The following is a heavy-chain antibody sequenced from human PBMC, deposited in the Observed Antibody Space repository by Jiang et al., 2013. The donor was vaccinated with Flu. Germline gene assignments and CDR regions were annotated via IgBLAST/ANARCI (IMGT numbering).Heavy chain of an antibody. Sequence: AISWVRQALDKGLSGWRESSLSLVTANYAQKFQGRVTITADESTSTAYMELSSLRSEDTAVYYCARVTSFGLISPNWYFDLWGRGTLVTVSS. V-gene: IGHV1-69*01. CDR1: A. J-gene: IGHJ2*01. CDR2: SSLSLVTA. CDR3: ARVTSFGLISPNWYFDL. D-gene: IGHD2-15*01.